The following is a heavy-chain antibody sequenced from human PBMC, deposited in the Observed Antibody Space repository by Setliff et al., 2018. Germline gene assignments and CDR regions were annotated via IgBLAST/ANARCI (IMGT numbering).Heavy chain of an antibody. V-gene: IGHV5-51*01. CDR2: IYPGDSDT. D-gene: IGHD2-21*01. CDR1: GYSFTSYW. J-gene: IGHJ4*02. CDR3: ARHPPRGSDVYFDS. Sequence: GESLKISCKGSGYSFTSYWIGWVRQMPGKGLEWMGIIYPGDSDTRYSPAFQGQVTISADRSISTAYLQWSSLRASDTAMYYCARHPPRGSDVYFDSWGQGTLVTVSS.